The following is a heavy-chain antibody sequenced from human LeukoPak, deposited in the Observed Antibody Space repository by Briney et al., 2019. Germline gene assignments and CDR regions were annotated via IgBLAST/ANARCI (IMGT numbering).Heavy chain of an antibody. V-gene: IGHV1-24*01. Sequence: GASVKVSCKVSAYTLTELSMHCVRQAPGKGLEWMGGFVPEDGETIYAQKFQGRVTMTEDTSTDTAYMELSSLRSEDTAVYYCATGNVVVVPAAMERYYYYGMDVWGQGTTVTVSS. D-gene: IGHD2-2*01. CDR1: AYTLTELS. J-gene: IGHJ6*02. CDR3: ATGNVVVVPAAMERYYYYGMDV. CDR2: FVPEDGET.